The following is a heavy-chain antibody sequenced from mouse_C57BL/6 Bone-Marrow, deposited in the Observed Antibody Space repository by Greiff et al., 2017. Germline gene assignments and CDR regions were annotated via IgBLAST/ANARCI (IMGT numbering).Heavy chain of an antibody. CDR1: GYTFTSYW. CDR2: IYPTSGRT. CDR3: ARSGPLGRSFDY. V-gene: IGHV1-55*01. J-gene: IGHJ2*01. D-gene: IGHD4-1*01. Sequence: VQLQQPGAELVKPGASVKMSCKASGYTFTSYWITWVKQRPGQGLEWIGVIYPTSGRTNYNEKFKSKAILTVDTSSNTAYMQLSSLTSEDSAVFYWARSGPLGRSFDYWGQGTTLTVSS.